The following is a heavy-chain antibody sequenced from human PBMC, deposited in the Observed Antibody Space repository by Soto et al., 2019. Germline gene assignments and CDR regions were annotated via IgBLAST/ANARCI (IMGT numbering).Heavy chain of an antibody. CDR1: GGSFDGYY. J-gene: IGHJ4*02. CDR2: IHHSGST. CDR3: ARGVDSWSGYLF. V-gene: IGHV4-34*01. Sequence: SETLSLTCALYGGSFDGYYWSWIRQSPGKGLEWIGEIHHSGSTKYNPSLKSRVSLSVDTSTKQFSLKMTSMTAADRGVYYYARGVDSWSGYLFWGQGTPVTVSS. D-gene: IGHD3-3*01.